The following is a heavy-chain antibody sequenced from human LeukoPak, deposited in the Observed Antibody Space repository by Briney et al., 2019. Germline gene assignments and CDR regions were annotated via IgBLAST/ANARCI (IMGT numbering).Heavy chain of an antibody. CDR2: ISAYNGDT. J-gene: IGHJ5*02. Sequence: GASVKVSFKASGYTFINYGITWVRQAPGQGLEWVGWISAYNGDTNYAQKLQGRVTMTTDTSTSTAYMELRSLRSDDTALYYCATFDFDFWSGRSFDPWGQGTLVTVSS. CDR1: GYTFINYG. V-gene: IGHV1-18*01. CDR3: ATFDFDFWSGRSFDP. D-gene: IGHD3-3*01.